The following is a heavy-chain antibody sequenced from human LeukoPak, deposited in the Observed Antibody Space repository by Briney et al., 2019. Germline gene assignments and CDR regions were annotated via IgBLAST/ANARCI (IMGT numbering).Heavy chain of an antibody. V-gene: IGHV3-7*01. CDR3: AREEENFDY. CDR1: GFTFSRYW. CDR2: IKEEGSEK. J-gene: IGHJ4*02. Sequence: GGALRLSCAASGFTFSRYWMRWVREGPGKGLERVANIKEEGSEKYYVDSVKGGFTISGDNAKNSQYTQMNRLRDEDTAVYYCAREEENFDYWGQGTLVTVSS.